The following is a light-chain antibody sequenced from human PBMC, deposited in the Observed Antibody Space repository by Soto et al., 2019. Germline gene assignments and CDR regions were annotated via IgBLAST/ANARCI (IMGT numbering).Light chain of an antibody. CDR3: QNYNCVPNS. Sequence: EMSVSPSSRSASVRNRVTITCLAKHCSINYIAWYQKTPGKACKLLIYAASTVQSGATCRCSGSASGTDFTLTISVLQAEDVTSYCCQNYNCVPNSFGGGTKADI. CDR1: HCSINY. V-gene: IGKV1-27*01. J-gene: IGKJ4*01. CDR2: AAS.